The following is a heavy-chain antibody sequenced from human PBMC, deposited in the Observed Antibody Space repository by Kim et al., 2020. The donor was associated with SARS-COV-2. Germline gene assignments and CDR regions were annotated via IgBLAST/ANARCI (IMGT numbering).Heavy chain of an antibody. CDR2: IYTSGST. CDR1: GGSISSGSYY. Sequence: SETLSLTCTVSGGSISSGSYYWSWIRQPAGKGLEWIGRIYTSGSTNYNPSLKSRVTISVDTSKNQFSLKLSSVTAADTAVYYCARGGSSRNYDILTGYSDYWGQGTLVTVSS. D-gene: IGHD3-9*01. J-gene: IGHJ4*02. CDR3: ARGGSSRNYDILTGYSDY. V-gene: IGHV4-61*02.